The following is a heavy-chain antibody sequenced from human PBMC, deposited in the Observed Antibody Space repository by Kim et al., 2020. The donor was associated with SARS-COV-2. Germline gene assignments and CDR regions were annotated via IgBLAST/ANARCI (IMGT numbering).Heavy chain of an antibody. V-gene: IGHV4-4*07. Sequence: YTTALKGRATMSVDTSKNPFSLKRSSVTAADTAVYYCARSDSSGYYDCDYWGQGTLVTVSS. CDR3: ARSDSSGYYDCDY. D-gene: IGHD3-22*01. J-gene: IGHJ4*02.